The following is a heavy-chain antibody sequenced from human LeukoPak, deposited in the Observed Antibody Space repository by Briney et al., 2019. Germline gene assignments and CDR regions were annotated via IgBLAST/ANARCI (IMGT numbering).Heavy chain of an antibody. CDR3: KSGAS. CDR1: GFTASGFGFGDYG. J-gene: IGHJ4*02. CDR2: IRRKADGGTT. D-gene: IGHD7-27*01. V-gene: IGHV3-49*04. Sequence: GGSLRLSCTASGFTASGFGFGDYGLSWVRQAPGKGLEWAGFIRRKADGGTTDYAASVKGRFTISRHESESITYLQMNSLKTEDTAVYYCKSGASWGQGTLVTVSS.